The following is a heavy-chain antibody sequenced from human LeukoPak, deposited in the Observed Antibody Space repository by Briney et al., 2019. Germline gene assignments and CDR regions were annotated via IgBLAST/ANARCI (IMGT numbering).Heavy chain of an antibody. Sequence: GGSLRLSCAGSGFTFDDYGMSWVRQAPGKGLEWVSGINRNGGTTGYADSVKGRFTISRDNAKNSLYLQMNSLRAEDTALYHCARKGLGGELGGFDYWGQGTLVTVSS. V-gene: IGHV3-20*01. CDR1: GFTFDDYG. J-gene: IGHJ4*02. D-gene: IGHD3-10*01. CDR2: INRNGGTT. CDR3: ARKGLGGELGGFDY.